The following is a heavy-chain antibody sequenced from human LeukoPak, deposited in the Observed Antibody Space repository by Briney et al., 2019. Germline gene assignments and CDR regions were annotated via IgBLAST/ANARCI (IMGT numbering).Heavy chain of an antibody. Sequence: PGGSLRLSCAASGFTFSDYYMTWIRQAPGKGLEWVSYISSSGSTIYYADSVKGRFTISRDNSKNTLYLQMNGLRAEDTAVYYCAKARSGIAAAGTNYWGRGTLVTVSS. V-gene: IGHV3-11*01. CDR3: AKARSGIAAAGTNY. J-gene: IGHJ4*01. CDR2: ISSSGSTI. D-gene: IGHD6-13*01. CDR1: GFTFSDYY.